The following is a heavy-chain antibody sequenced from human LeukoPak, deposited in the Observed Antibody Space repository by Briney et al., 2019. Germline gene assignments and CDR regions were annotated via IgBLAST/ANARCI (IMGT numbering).Heavy chain of an antibody. CDR3: AKGAGYYYDSSGYYGSLLDY. D-gene: IGHD3-22*01. CDR2: IGGSGGST. Sequence: GGSLRLSCAASGFTFSTYAVNWVRQAPGKGLEWVSTIGGSGGSTYYADSVKGRFTISRDNSKNTLYLQMNSLRAEDTAVYYCAKGAGYYYDSSGYYGSLLDYWGRGTLVTVSS. V-gene: IGHV3-23*01. CDR1: GFTFSTYA. J-gene: IGHJ4*02.